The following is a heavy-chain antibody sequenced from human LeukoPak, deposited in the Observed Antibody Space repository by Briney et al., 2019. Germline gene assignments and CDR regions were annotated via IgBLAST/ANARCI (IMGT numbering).Heavy chain of an antibody. CDR1: GFTFSSYG. J-gene: IGHJ4*02. D-gene: IGHD5-24*01. Sequence: GGSLRLSCAASGFTFSSYGMHWVRQAPGKGLEWVAVIWYDGSNKYYADSVKGRFTISRDNSKNTLYLQMNSLRAEDTAVYYCARDLGERWLQLDYYFDYWGQGTLVTVSS. CDR3: ARDLGERWLQLDYYFDY. V-gene: IGHV3-33*01. CDR2: IWYDGSNK.